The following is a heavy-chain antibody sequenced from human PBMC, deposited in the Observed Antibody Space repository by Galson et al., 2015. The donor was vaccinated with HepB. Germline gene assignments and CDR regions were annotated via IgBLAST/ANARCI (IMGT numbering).Heavy chain of an antibody. CDR3: ARGVYNSYYFDY. V-gene: IGHV1-3*01. CDR2: INAGNGNT. CDR1: GYTFTSYA. D-gene: IGHD1-1*01. Sequence: SVKVSCKASGYTFTSYAMHWVRQAPGQRLEWMGWINAGNGNTKYSQKFQGRVTITRDTSASTAYMELNSLRSEDTAVYYCARGVYNSYYFDYWGQGTLVTVSS. J-gene: IGHJ4*02.